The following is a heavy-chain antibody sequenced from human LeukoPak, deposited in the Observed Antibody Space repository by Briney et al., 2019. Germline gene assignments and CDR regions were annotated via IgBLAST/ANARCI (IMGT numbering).Heavy chain of an antibody. CDR3: ARVVDCGGRGDAFDI. D-gene: IGHD4-23*01. J-gene: IGHJ3*02. CDR2: IYTTGST. CDR1: GGSISDYY. V-gene: IGHV4-4*07. Sequence: SETLSLTCNVSGGSISDYYWSWMRQPAGKGLEWLGRIYTTGSTSYNPSLNSRVTMTVDTSKKQFSLRLNSVTTADTAVYYCARVVDCGGRGDAFDIWGQGTMVTVSS.